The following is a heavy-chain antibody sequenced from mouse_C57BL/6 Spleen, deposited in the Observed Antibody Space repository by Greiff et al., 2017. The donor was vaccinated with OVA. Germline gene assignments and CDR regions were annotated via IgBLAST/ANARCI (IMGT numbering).Heavy chain of an antibody. CDR3: ARADYYGSSYPWFAY. Sequence: VQLQQSGAELVKPGASVKLSCKASGYTFTSYWMHWVKQRPGQGLEWIGMIHPNSGSTNYNEKFKSKATLTVDKSSSTAYMQLSSLTSEDSAVYYCARADYYGSSYPWFAYWGQGTLVTVSA. D-gene: IGHD1-1*01. J-gene: IGHJ3*01. CDR2: IHPNSGST. CDR1: GYTFTSYW. V-gene: IGHV1-64*01.